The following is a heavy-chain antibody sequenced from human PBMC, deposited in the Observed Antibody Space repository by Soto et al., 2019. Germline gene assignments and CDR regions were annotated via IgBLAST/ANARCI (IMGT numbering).Heavy chain of an antibody. CDR2: ISGSGGST. D-gene: IGHD3-3*01. Sequence: EVQLLESGGGLVQPGGSLRLSCAASGFTFSSYAMRWVRQAPGKGLEWVSAISGSGGSTYYADSVKGRFTISRDNSKNTLYLQMNSLRAEDTAVYYCAKVLTYDFWSGPITTMDVWGKGTTVTVSS. CDR3: AKVLTYDFWSGPITTMDV. J-gene: IGHJ6*04. V-gene: IGHV3-23*01. CDR1: GFTFSSYA.